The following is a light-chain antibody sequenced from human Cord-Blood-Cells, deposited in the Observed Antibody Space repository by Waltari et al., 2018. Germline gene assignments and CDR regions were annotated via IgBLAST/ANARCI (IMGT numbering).Light chain of an antibody. Sequence: DIHMTQSPCCLSASVGDRVTITCRASQSISSYLNWYQQKPGKAPKLLIYAASSLQSGVPSRFSGSGSGTDFTLTISSLQPEDFATYYCQQSYSTPLTFGGGTKVEIK. CDR1: QSISSY. CDR3: QQSYSTPLT. CDR2: AAS. V-gene: IGKV1-39*01. J-gene: IGKJ4*01.